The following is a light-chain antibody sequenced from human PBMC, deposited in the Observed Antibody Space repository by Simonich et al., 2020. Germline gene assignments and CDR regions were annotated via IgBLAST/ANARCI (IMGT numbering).Light chain of an antibody. V-gene: IGKV4-1*01. CDR2: WAS. J-gene: IGKJ4*01. CDR1: QSFLYRSNNKNY. Sequence: DIVMTQSPDSLAVSLGERATINCKSSQSFLYRSNNKNYLAWYQQKPGQPPKLLIYWASTRESGVPERFSGSGSGTDFTLTISSLQAEDVAVYYCQQYYSTPLTFGGGTKVEIK. CDR3: QQYYSTPLT.